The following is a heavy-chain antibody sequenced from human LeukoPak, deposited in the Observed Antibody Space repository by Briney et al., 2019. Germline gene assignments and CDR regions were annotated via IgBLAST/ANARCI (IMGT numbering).Heavy chain of an antibody. CDR1: GFTFRTYT. D-gene: IGHD5-24*01. Sequence: GGSLRLSCAASGFTFRTYTMTWVRQAPGKGLEWVTSISTSSTYIYYADSIRGRFTISRDNPKNSLHLQMNSLRAEDTAVYYCARGLGWLQSFDYWGQGTLVTVSS. V-gene: IGHV3-21*01. CDR2: ISTSSTYI. J-gene: IGHJ4*02. CDR3: ARGLGWLQSFDY.